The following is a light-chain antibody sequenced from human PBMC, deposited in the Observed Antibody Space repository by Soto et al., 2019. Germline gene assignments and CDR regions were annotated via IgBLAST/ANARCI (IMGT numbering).Light chain of an antibody. J-gene: IGKJ1*01. Sequence: EIVMTQSPATLSVSPGERATLSCRASQSVSSNLAWYQQKPGQAPRLLIYGASTRATGIPARFSGSGSGTEFTLTISSLLSEDFAVYYCQQYNNWPETFGQGTKVDNK. CDR1: QSVSSN. CDR3: QQYNNWPET. CDR2: GAS. V-gene: IGKV3-15*01.